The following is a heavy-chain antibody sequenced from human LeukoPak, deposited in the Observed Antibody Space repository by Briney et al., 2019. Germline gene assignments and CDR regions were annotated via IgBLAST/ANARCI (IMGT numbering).Heavy chain of an antibody. CDR2: IYHSGTT. CDR3: ARSAQIVAAAIAYYFDY. CDR1: GGSISSSNW. D-gene: IGHD2-2*02. V-gene: IGHV4-4*02. Sequence: PSETLSLTCVVSGGSISSSNWWSWVRQPPGKGLERIGEIYHSGTTNYNPSLKSRVTVSVDKSKNHFSLKLSSVTAADTAVYYCARSAQIVAAAIAYYFDYWGQGTLVTVSS. J-gene: IGHJ4*02.